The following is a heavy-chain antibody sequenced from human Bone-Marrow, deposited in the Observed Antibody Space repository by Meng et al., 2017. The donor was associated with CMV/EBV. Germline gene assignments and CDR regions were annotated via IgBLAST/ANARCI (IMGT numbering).Heavy chain of an antibody. CDR3: AREGGFSVGVMDV. CDR2: INPSGRST. Sequence: ASEKVSRQASGYTFTSYYMHWVRQAPGQGLAWMGIINPSGRSTSYAQKFQGRVTMTRDTSTSTVYMELSSLRSEDTTVYYSAREGGFSVGVMDVWGQGTTVTVSS. D-gene: IGHD3-16*01. V-gene: IGHV1-46*01. CDR1: GYTFTSYY. J-gene: IGHJ6*02.